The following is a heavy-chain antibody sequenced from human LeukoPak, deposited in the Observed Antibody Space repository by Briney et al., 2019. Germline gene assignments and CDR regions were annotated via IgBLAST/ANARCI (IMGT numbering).Heavy chain of an antibody. CDR3: ARSLWFGETVGVY. J-gene: IGHJ4*02. D-gene: IGHD3-10*01. Sequence: GGSLRLSCAASGFIFTDYGMHWVRQAPGKGLEWLTFIRYDGSDKYYADSVKGRFTISRDNAKNSLYLQMNSLRAEDAALYYCARSLWFGETVGVYWGQGTLVTVSS. V-gene: IGHV3-30*02. CDR1: GFIFTDYG. CDR2: IRYDGSDK.